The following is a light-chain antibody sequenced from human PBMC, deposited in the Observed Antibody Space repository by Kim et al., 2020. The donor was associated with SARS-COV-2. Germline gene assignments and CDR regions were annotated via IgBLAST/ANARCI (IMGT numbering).Light chain of an antibody. CDR2: EVT. V-gene: IGLV2-8*01. J-gene: IGLJ2*01. CDR3: SSYAGSNNLV. Sequence: QSALTQPPSASGSPGQSVTISCTGTRSDVGGYNYVSWYQQHPGKVPKLMIYEVTKRPSGVPDRFSGSKSGNTASLTVSGLQAEDEADYYCSSYAGSNNLVFGGGTQLTVL. CDR1: RSDVGGYNY.